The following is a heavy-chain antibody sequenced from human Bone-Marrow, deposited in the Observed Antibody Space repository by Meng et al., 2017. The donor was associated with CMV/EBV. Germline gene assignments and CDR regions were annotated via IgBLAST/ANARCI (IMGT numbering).Heavy chain of an antibody. D-gene: IGHD3-3*01. Sequence: SETLSLTCTVSGGSISSYYWSWIRQPPGKGLEWIGYIYYSGSTNYNPSLKSRVTISVDTSKNQFSLKLSSVTAADTAVYYCARRRYYDFWSGYYCFDYWGQGTLVTVS. CDR3: ARRRYYDFWSGYYCFDY. CDR1: GGSISSYY. CDR2: IYYSGST. V-gene: IGHV4-59*12. J-gene: IGHJ4*02.